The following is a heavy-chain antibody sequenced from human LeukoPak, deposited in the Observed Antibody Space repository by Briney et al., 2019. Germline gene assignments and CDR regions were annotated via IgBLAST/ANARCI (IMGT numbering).Heavy chain of an antibody. CDR3: ARDEYSSSSADY. Sequence: GGSLRLSCAASGFTFSSYGMHWVRQAPGKGLEWVAFIWYDGSNKYYADSVKGRFTISRDNSKNTLYLQMNSLRAEDTAVYYCARDEYSSSSADYWGQGTLVTVSS. V-gene: IGHV3-33*01. CDR2: IWYDGSNK. D-gene: IGHD6-6*01. CDR1: GFTFSSYG. J-gene: IGHJ4*02.